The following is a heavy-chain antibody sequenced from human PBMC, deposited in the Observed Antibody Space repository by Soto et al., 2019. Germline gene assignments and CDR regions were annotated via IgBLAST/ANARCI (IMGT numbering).Heavy chain of an antibody. Sequence: QVQLQESGPGLVKPSGTLSLTCAVSGGSISSSNWWSWVRQPPGKGLEWIGETYNSGNTNYNPSLKSRVTMSVDKSKNQFSLKRNSVTAADTAEYYFATMYFNDSSAFLEYWGQGTLVNVSS. CDR3: ATMYFNDSSAFLEY. D-gene: IGHD3-22*01. J-gene: IGHJ4*02. V-gene: IGHV4-4*02. CDR1: GGSISSSNW. CDR2: TYNSGNT.